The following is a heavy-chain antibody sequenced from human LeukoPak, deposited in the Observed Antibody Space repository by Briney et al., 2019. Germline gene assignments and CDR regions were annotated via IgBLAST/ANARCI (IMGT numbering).Heavy chain of an antibody. CDR3: ARAPSWAAAGTGNWFDP. V-gene: IGHV3-74*01. CDR1: GFTFSSYW. Sequence: VGSLRLSCAASGFTFSSYWMHWVRQAPGKGLVWVSRITSDGSSTSYADSVKGRFTISRDNAKNTLYLQINSLRAEDTAVYYCARAPSWAAAGTGNWFDPWGQGTLVTVSS. J-gene: IGHJ5*02. D-gene: IGHD6-13*01. CDR2: ITSDGSST.